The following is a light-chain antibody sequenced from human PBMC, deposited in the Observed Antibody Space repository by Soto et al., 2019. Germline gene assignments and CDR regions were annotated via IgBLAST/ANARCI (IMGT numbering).Light chain of an antibody. CDR2: GTS. J-gene: IGKJ4*01. V-gene: IGKV3-20*01. CDR3: QQYGSSPLT. CDR1: QYVSTTF. Sequence: EIVLTQSPGTLSLSPGERATLSCRASQYVSTTFFAWYQQKPGQAPRLLIYGTSNRATGIPARFSGSGSGTDFTLTISRAEPEDFAVYYCQQYGSSPLTFGGGTRMEIK.